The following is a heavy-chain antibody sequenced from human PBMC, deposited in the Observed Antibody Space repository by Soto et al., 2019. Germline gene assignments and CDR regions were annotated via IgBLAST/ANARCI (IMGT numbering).Heavy chain of an antibody. Sequence: QVQLVQSGAEVKKPGASVKVSCKASGYTFISYGISWVRQAPGQGLEWMGRISTYNGNTNYAQKLQGRVTMTTDTSTSTAYMELRSLRSDDTAVYYCARDRGVREVLINDYWGQGTLVTVSS. V-gene: IGHV1-18*01. CDR3: ARDRGVREVLINDY. J-gene: IGHJ4*02. CDR1: GYTFISYG. CDR2: ISTYNGNT. D-gene: IGHD3-10*01.